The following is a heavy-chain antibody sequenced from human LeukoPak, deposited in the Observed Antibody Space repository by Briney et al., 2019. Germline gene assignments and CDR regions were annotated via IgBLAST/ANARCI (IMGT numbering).Heavy chain of an antibody. V-gene: IGHV1-8*01. J-gene: IGHJ4*02. CDR3: ARDVRGYYYDSSGYVDY. CDR1: GYTFTSYD. D-gene: IGHD3-22*01. Sequence: ASVKVSCKASGYTFTSYDINWVRQATGQGLEWMGWMNPNSGNTGYAQKFQGRVTMTRNTSISTAYMELSSLRSEDTAVYYCARDVRGYYYDSSGYVDYWGQGTLVTVSS. CDR2: MNPNSGNT.